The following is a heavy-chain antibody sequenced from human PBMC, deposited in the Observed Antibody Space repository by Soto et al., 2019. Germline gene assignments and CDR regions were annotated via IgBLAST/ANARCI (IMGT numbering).Heavy chain of an antibody. D-gene: IGHD5-18*01. CDR1: GYIFTDYG. J-gene: IGHJ4*02. Sequence: QVQLVQSGAEVKKPGASVKVSCKASGYIFTDYGISWVRQAPGQGLEWMGWVNIRSGDINHAQNLQGRVPMTTDRSTGTAYLELRSLRLDDPAVYYCARERGGYSYGDKWGQGALVTVSS. CDR2: VNIRSGDI. V-gene: IGHV1-18*01. CDR3: ARERGGYSYGDK.